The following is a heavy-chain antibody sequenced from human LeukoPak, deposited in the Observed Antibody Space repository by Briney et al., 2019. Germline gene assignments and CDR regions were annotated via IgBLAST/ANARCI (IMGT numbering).Heavy chain of an antibody. V-gene: IGHV3-23*01. D-gene: IGHD6-19*01. CDR1: GFTFSSYA. CDR2: ISGSGGST. J-gene: IGHJ4*02. Sequence: GGSLRLSCAASGFTFSSYAMSWVRQAPGKGLEWVSAISGSGGSTYYADSVKGRFTISRDNSKNTLYLQMNSLRAEDTAVYYCAKAPPKPYSRGWSAEGTFDYWGQGTLVTVSS. CDR3: AKAPPKPYSRGWSAEGTFDY.